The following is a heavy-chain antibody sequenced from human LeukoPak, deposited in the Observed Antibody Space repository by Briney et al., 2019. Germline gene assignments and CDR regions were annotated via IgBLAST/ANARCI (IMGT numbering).Heavy chain of an antibody. J-gene: IGHJ3*02. D-gene: IGHD3-16*01. CDR1: GFTFGRHA. CDR2: VFDSGAPT. V-gene: IGHV3-23*01. Sequence: GGSLRLSCVASGFTFGRHAMNWVRQAPGKGLEWVSSVFDSGAPTYYADSVKGRFIISRDNSKNTMYLQMESLRAEDTAVYYCTKAVGGGRDAYDIWGQGTLVTVSS. CDR3: TKAVGGGRDAYDI.